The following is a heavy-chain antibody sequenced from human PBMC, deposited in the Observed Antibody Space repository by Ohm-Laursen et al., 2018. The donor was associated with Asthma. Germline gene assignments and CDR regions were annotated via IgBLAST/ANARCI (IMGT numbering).Heavy chain of an antibody. D-gene: IGHD2-8*02. CDR1: GDSINNYY. CDR2: IHYTGST. CDR3: ARVPCTGGVCYADY. Sequence: SQTLSLTCTVSGDSINNYYWTWIRQPPGKGLEWIGNIHYTGSTSYNPSLNSRVTISVDTSKTHFSLRLSFVTAADTAVYYCARVPCTGGVCYADYWGQGTLVTVSS. J-gene: IGHJ4*02. V-gene: IGHV4-59*01.